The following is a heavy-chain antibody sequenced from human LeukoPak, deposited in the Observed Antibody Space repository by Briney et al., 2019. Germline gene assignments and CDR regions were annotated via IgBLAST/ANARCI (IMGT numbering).Heavy chain of an antibody. CDR2: IYTSGST. Sequence: SETLSLTCAVSGGSISSYYWSWIRQPAGKGLEWIGRIYTSGSTNYNPSLKSRVTMSVDTSKNQSSLRLSSVTAADTAVYYCARDWSYDFWSGYFSGIEGYNWFDPWGQGTLVTVSS. D-gene: IGHD3-3*01. CDR1: GGSISSYY. V-gene: IGHV4-4*07. CDR3: ARDWSYDFWSGYFSGIEGYNWFDP. J-gene: IGHJ5*02.